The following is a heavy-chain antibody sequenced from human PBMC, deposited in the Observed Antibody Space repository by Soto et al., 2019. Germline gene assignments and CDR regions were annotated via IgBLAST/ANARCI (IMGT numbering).Heavy chain of an antibody. D-gene: IGHD4-17*01. V-gene: IGHV1-8*01. J-gene: IGHJ6*03. CDR3: ARGIYGDYVGNYYYYMDV. CDR2: MNPNSGNT. Sequence: EASVKVSCKASGYTFTSYDINWVRQATGQGLEWMGWMNPNSGNTGYAQMFQGRVTMTGNTSISTAYMELSSLRSEDTAVYYCARGIYGDYVGNYYYYMDVWGKGTTVTVSS. CDR1: GYTFTSYD.